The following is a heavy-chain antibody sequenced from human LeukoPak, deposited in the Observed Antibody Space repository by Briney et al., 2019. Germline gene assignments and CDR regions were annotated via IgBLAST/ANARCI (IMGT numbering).Heavy chain of an antibody. D-gene: IGHD2-15*01. CDR2: INPNSGGT. V-gene: IGHV1-2*02. J-gene: IGHJ5*02. Sequence: SVKVSCKASGYTFTGYYMHWVRQAPGQGLEWMGWINPNSGGTNYAQKFQGRVTITADESTSTAYMELRSLRSDDTAVYYCARVGPAALLDWFDPWGQGTLVTVSS. CDR3: ARVGPAALLDWFDP. CDR1: GYTFTGYY.